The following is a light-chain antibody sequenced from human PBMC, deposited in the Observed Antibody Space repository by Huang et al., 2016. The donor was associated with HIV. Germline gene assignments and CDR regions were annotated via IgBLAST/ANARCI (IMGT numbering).Light chain of an antibody. J-gene: IGKJ4*01. Sequence: DIVLTQSPLSLPVTPGEPASISCRSSESLLNNNGYDYLDWYLQKPGQSPQLLIYLGSNRASGVPDRCSGSGSGTDFTLRISRVKAEDVGIYYCMQALQTPFTFGGGSKVEIK. V-gene: IGKV2-28*01. CDR1: ESLLNNNGYDY. CDR3: MQALQTPFT. CDR2: LGS.